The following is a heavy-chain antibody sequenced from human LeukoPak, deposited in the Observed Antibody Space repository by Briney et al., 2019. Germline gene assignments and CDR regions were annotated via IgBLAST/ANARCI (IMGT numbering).Heavy chain of an antibody. CDR3: AKDEAHNFDWLLYQPPRYFDY. Sequence: SETLSLTCTVSGGSISSYYWSWIRQPPGKGLEWIGYIYYSGSTNYNPSLKSRVTISVDTSKNQFSLKLSSVTAADTAVYYCAKDEAHNFDWLLYQPPRYFDYWGQGTLVTVSS. D-gene: IGHD3-9*01. CDR1: GGSISSYY. J-gene: IGHJ4*02. CDR2: IYYSGST. V-gene: IGHV4-59*12.